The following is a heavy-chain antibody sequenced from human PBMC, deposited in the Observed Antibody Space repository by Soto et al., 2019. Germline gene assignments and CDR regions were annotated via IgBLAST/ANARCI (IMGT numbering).Heavy chain of an antibody. V-gene: IGHV1-18*01. Sequence: ASVKVSCKASGYTFTSYGISWVRQAPGQGLEWMGWISAYNGNTNYAQKLQGRVTMTTDTSTSTAYMELRSLRSDDTAVYYCASGMLCSGGSCYHDHAFDIWGQGTMVTVSS. J-gene: IGHJ3*02. D-gene: IGHD2-15*01. CDR3: ASGMLCSGGSCYHDHAFDI. CDR2: ISAYNGNT. CDR1: GYTFTSYG.